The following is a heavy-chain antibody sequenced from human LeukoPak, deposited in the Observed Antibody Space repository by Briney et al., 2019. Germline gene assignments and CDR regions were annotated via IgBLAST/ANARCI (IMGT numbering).Heavy chain of an antibody. J-gene: IGHJ4*02. V-gene: IGHV3-21*01. D-gene: IGHD6-6*01. Sequence: PGGSLRLSCAASGFTFSSYSMNLVRQAPGKGLEWVSSISSSSSYIYYADSVKGRFTISRDNAKNSLYLQMNSLRAEDTAVYYCARPLEYRSSGGGDYWGQGTLVTVSS. CDR2: ISSSSSYI. CDR1: GFTFSSYS. CDR3: ARPLEYRSSGGGDY.